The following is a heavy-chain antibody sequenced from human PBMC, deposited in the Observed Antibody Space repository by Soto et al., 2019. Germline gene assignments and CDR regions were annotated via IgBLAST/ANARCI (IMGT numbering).Heavy chain of an antibody. J-gene: IGHJ4*02. V-gene: IGHV1-18*01. D-gene: IGHD1-26*01. CDR3: ARERRWEPRLY. Sequence: QVQLVQSGPEVKKPGASVKVSCKGSGYTFSNYGVTWVRQAPGQGLERLGWVSANNRNTDYAQKFEDRATMTIDTSTNTAYLELRGLTPDDTAVYYCARERRWEPRLYWGQGTL. CDR2: VSANNRNT. CDR1: GYTFSNYG.